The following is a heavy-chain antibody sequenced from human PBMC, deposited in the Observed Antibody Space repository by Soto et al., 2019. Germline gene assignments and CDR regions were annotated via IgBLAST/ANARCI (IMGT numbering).Heavy chain of an antibody. J-gene: IGHJ3*02. V-gene: IGHV3-74*01. CDR1: GFTFSSYW. Sequence: GGSLRLSCAASGFTFSSYWMHWVHQAPGKGLVWVSRINSDGSSTSYADSVKGRFTISRDNAKNTLYLQMNSLRAEDTAVYYCAREGIAVADAFDIWGQGTMVTVSS. CDR3: AREGIAVADAFDI. CDR2: INSDGSST. D-gene: IGHD6-19*01.